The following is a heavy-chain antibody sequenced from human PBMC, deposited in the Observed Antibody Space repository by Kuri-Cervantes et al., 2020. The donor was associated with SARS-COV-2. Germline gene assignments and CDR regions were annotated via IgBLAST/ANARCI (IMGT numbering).Heavy chain of an antibody. Sequence: GGSLRLSCAASGFTFSNSDMNWVRRAPGKGLEWVSGVSWNGSRTHYADSVKGRFIISRDNSRNFLYQQMNSLRPEDMAVYYCARDLQNYDFWSGYLVVDAFDIWGQGTMVTVSS. CDR2: VSWNGSRT. CDR3: ARDLQNYDFWSGYLVVDAFDI. V-gene: IGHV3-19*01. J-gene: IGHJ3*02. CDR1: GFTFSNSD. D-gene: IGHD3-3*01.